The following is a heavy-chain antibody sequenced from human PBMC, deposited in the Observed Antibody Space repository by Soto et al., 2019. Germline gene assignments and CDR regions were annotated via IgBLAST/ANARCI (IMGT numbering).Heavy chain of an antibody. D-gene: IGHD2-15*01. CDR1: GYIFRNYV. CDR3: ARRRRVVVTDSLYYYVMDV. J-gene: IGHJ6*02. CDR2: ISGYNGNT. Sequence: QVQLVQSGGEVKPPGASVKVACKASGYIFRNYVVSWVRQAPGQGREWMGWISGYNGNTNYTQKFQGRVTMTTDTFTSTAYMEMRGLKADDTAVYYCARRRRVVVTDSLYYYVMDVWGQGTTVTVSS. V-gene: IGHV1-18*01.